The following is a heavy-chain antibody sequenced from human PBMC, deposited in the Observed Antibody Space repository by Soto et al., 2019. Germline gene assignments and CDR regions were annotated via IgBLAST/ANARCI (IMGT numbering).Heavy chain of an antibody. V-gene: IGHV1-18*01. Sequence: QVQLVQSGAEVKKPGASVKVSCKASGYTFTSYGISWVRQAPGQGLEWMGWISAYNGNTNYAQKLQGRVTMTTDTSTSTAYMELRSLRSDDTAVYYCARDLPPLHDFWSGYFSSYYYYGMDVWGQGTTVTVSS. CDR3: ARDLPPLHDFWSGYFSSYYYYGMDV. J-gene: IGHJ6*02. CDR2: ISAYNGNT. CDR1: GYTFTSYG. D-gene: IGHD3-3*01.